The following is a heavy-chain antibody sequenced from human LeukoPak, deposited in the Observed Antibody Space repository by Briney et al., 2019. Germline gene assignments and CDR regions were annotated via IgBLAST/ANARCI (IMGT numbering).Heavy chain of an antibody. CDR3: ARSHDYSNYLYGMDV. CDR1: GGTFSSYA. J-gene: IGHJ6*02. CDR2: IIPIFGTA. V-gene: IGHV1-69*13. D-gene: IGHD4-11*01. Sequence: WASVKVSCKASGGTFSSYAISWVRQAPGQGLEWMGGIIPIFGTANYAQKFQGRVTITADESTSTAYMELSSLRSEDTAVYYCARSHDYSNYLYGMDVWGQGTTVTVSS.